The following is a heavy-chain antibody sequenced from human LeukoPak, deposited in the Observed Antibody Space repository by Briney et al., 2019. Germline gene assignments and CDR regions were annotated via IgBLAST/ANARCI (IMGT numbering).Heavy chain of an antibody. V-gene: IGHV3-21*01. CDR1: GFTFTDYS. D-gene: IGHD6-25*01. CDR2: ISTVSTYK. CDR3: ARDGSGFYLYYFMDV. J-gene: IGHJ6*03. Sequence: PGGSLRLSCAASGFTFTDYSMTWVRQAPGKGLEWVSSISTVSTYKFYSDSVKGRFTISRDNAKNILYLQVSSLSAEDTAVYYCARDGSGFYLYYFMDVWGRGTPVTVSS.